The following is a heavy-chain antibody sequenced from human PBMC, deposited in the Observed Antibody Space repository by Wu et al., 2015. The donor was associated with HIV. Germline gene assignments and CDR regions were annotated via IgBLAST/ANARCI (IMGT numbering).Heavy chain of an antibody. Sequence: VQLVQSGGEVKKPGASVKVACKSSGYIFSDYGIHWVRQAPGEGLEWMGWISAQNGNTKYAQKFQGRVTMTTETSSSTAYMELRSLRFDDTAVYYCARDGSLSALENWFDPWGQGTLVMVSS. V-gene: IGHV1-18*01. CDR3: ARDGSLSALENWFDP. CDR2: ISAQNGNT. D-gene: IGHD1-1*01. J-gene: IGHJ5*02. CDR1: GYIFSDYG.